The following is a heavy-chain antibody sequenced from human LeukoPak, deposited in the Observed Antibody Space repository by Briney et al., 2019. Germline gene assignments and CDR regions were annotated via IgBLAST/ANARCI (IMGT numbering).Heavy chain of an antibody. CDR1: GFTFSSYA. V-gene: IGHV3-30*04. CDR3: ARGGVVVPAAILY. Sequence: AGRSLRLSCAASGFTFSSYAMHWVRQAPGKGLEWVAVISYDGSNKYYADSVKGRFTISRDNSKNTLYLQMNSLRAEDTAVYYCARGGVVVPAAILYWSQGTLVTVSS. J-gene: IGHJ4*02. CDR2: ISYDGSNK. D-gene: IGHD2-2*01.